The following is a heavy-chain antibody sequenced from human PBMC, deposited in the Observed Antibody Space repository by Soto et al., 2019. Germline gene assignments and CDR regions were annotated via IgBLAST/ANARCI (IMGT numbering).Heavy chain of an antibody. Sequence: EAQLVESGGGLVQPGGSLRLSCAASGFTFSSYWMHWVRQAPGKGLVWVSRISPDGTYTTPADSVKGRFTISRDNAKNTLYLQMNNMRVEDTAVYYCKRDSYTRDFDDGMDVWGQGTTVTVS. D-gene: IGHD3-16*01. J-gene: IGHJ6*02. CDR1: GFTFSSYW. CDR3: KRDSYTRDFDDGMDV. CDR2: ISPDGTYT. V-gene: IGHV3-74*01.